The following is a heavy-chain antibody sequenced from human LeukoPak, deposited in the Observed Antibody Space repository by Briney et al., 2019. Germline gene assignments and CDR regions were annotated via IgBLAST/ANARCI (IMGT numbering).Heavy chain of an antibody. D-gene: IGHD2-15*01. V-gene: IGHV3-7*05. CDR3: AKYCSGGRCYSGLSD. Sequence: PGGSLTLSCAASRFTFNNFWMTWVRQAPGKGLKWVANIKQDGSDKYYVDSVKGRFTISRDNAKNSLYLQMNSLRAEDTAIYYCAKYCSGGRCYSGLSDWGQGTLVTVSS. CDR1: RFTFNNFW. J-gene: IGHJ4*02. CDR2: IKQDGSDK.